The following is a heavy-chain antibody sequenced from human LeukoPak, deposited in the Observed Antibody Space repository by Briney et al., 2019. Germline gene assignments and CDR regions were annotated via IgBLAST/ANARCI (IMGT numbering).Heavy chain of an antibody. CDR1: GYTFTGYY. CDR2: INPNSGGT. D-gene: IGHD4-17*01. J-gene: IGHJ4*02. CDR3: ARCFPPLPADYGDYYFDY. Sequence: ASVKVSCKASGYTFTGYYMHWVRQAPGQGLEWMGRINPNSGGTNYAQKLQGRVTMTRDTSISTAYMELSRLRSDDTAVYYCARCFPPLPADYGDYYFDYWGQGALVTVSS. V-gene: IGHV1-2*06.